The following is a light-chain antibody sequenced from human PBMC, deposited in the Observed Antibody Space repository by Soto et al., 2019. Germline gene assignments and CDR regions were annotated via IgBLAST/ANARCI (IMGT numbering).Light chain of an antibody. CDR3: SSYTSINTWV. CDR2: EVS. V-gene: IGLV2-14*01. Sequence: QSALTQPASVSGSPGQSITISCTGTGSDVGGYNYVSWYQQHPGKAPKLMIYEVSNRPSGVSNRFSGSKSGNTASLTISGLQAEDEADYYCSSYTSINTWVFGGGTQLTVL. CDR1: GSDVGGYNY. J-gene: IGLJ3*02.